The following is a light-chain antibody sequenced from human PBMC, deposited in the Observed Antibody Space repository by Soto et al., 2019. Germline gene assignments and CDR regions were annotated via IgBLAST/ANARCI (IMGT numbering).Light chain of an antibody. CDR3: LLSYSGARIWV. Sequence: QAVVTQEPSLTVSPGGTVTLTCGSSTGAVTSGHYPYWFQQKPGQAPRTLIYDTSNKHSWTPARFSGSLLGGKAALTLSGAQTEDEDAYYCLLSYSGARIWVFGGGTKVTVL. CDR1: TGAVTSGHY. CDR2: DTS. J-gene: IGLJ3*02. V-gene: IGLV7-46*01.